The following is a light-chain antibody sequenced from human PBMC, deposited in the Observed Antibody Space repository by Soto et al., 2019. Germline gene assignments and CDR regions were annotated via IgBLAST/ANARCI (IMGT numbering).Light chain of an antibody. CDR2: GNS. V-gene: IGLV1-40*01. J-gene: IGLJ3*02. CDR1: SSNIGAGYD. Sequence: QSVLPQPPSVSGAPGQRVTISCTGSSSNIGAGYDVHWYQQLPGTAPKLLIYGNSNRPSGVPDRFSGSKSGTSASLAITGLQAEDEAYYYCQSYDSSLSACVFGGGTQLTVL. CDR3: QSYDSSLSACV.